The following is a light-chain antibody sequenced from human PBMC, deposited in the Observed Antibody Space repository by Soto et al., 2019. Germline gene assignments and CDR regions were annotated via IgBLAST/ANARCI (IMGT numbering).Light chain of an antibody. CDR3: QQRSNWPPIT. CDR2: YAS. Sequence: EIVLTQSPATLSLSPGERATLSCRASQSVSSYLAWYPQKPGDAPRLLIYYASNRATGIPARFSGSGSGTDFTLTISSLEPEDFAVYYCQQRSNWPPITFGQGTRLEIK. CDR1: QSVSSY. J-gene: IGKJ5*01. V-gene: IGKV3-11*01.